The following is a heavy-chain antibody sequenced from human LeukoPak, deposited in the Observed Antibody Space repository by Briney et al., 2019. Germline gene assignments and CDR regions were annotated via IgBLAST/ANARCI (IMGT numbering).Heavy chain of an antibody. CDR3: ARDEFGRIGVGVY. D-gene: IGHD1-26*01. Sequence: ASVKVSCKGSGYTFTAYDIIWVRQAPGQGLECVGLISAYTGRTEYAQKFQGRVIMTTDSATSTAYMELRSLRSDDTGVYYCARDEFGRIGVGVYWGQGTPATVSA. CDR2: ISAYTGRT. J-gene: IGHJ4*02. CDR1: GYTFTAYD. V-gene: IGHV1-18*01.